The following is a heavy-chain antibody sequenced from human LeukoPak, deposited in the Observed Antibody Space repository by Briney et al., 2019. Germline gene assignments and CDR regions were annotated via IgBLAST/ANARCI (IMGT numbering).Heavy chain of an antibody. Sequence: SVKVSCKASGYTFTGYYMHWVRQAPGQGLEWMGRIIPILGIANYAQKFQGRVTITADKSTSTAYMELSSLRSEDTAVYYCARSLNYYDSSGYSSWGQGTLVTVSS. J-gene: IGHJ4*02. V-gene: IGHV1-69*02. CDR2: IIPILGIA. D-gene: IGHD3-22*01. CDR1: GYTFTGYY. CDR3: ARSLNYYDSSGYSS.